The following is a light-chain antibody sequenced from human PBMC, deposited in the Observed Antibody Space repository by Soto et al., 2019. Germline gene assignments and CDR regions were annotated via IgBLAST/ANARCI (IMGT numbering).Light chain of an antibody. CDR2: RNN. CDR3: AAWDDRLRGV. Sequence: QSVLTQPPSASGTPGQRVTISCSGSSSNIGSNYVYWYQQLPGTAPKLLIYRNNQRPSGVPDRFSGSKSGTSASLAISGLRSEDEADYYCAAWDDRLRGVFGGGTKVTVL. J-gene: IGLJ2*01. CDR1: SSNIGSNY. V-gene: IGLV1-47*01.